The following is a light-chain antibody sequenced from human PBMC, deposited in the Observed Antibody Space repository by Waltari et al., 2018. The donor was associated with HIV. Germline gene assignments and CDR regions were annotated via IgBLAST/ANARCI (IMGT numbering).Light chain of an antibody. CDR1: SSNIGRCY. Sequence: QSVLTQPPSVSAAPGQKVTISCSGGSSNIGRCYVSWYKQPPGAAPKLVIYDDVKRPSGIPDRFSGSKSGTSATLGITGLETGDEADYYCQTWDVSLKAALFGGGTKLTVL. CDR2: DDV. J-gene: IGLJ2*01. V-gene: IGLV1-51*01. CDR3: QTWDVSLKAAL.